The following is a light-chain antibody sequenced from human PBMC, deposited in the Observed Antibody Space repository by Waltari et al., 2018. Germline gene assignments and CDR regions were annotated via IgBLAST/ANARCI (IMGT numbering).Light chain of an antibody. CDR3: QQYGSSPYT. V-gene: IGKV3-20*01. Sequence: EIVLTQSPGTLSLSPGERATLSCRASQSVTNNYLAWFQQRPGQTPRLLIYGASRRATGIPDRFSGSGSGTDFTLTINRVEPEDFVVYYCQQYGSSPYTFGQGTRLETK. CDR1: QSVTNNY. CDR2: GAS. J-gene: IGKJ5*01.